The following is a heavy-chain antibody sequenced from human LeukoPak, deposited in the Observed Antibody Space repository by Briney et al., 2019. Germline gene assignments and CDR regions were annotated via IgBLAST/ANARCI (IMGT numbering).Heavy chain of an antibody. CDR2: IGTAGDT. V-gene: IGHV3-13*01. J-gene: IGHJ4*02. CDR3: ARAVDLGYSSGWYFDY. Sequence: QPGGSLRLSCAASGFTFSSYDMHWVRQATGKGLEWVSAIGTAGDTYYPGSVKGRFTISRENAKNSLYLQMNSLRAGDTAVYYCARAVDLGYSSGWYFDYWGQGTLVTVSS. CDR1: GFTFSSYD. D-gene: IGHD6-19*01.